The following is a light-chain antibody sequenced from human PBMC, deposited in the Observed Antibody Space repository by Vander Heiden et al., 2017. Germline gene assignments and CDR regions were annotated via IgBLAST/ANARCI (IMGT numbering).Light chain of an antibody. V-gene: IGLV3-19*01. CDR1: SFGTYY. J-gene: IGLJ2*01. CDR3: NSRDRSGVYVV. Sequence: SSELPQDPSVSVGLGETVRITCQGDSFGTYYASWYQLKPGQAPVLVFSGKDNRPAGIPDRFSGSSSEKRASLTITGAQAEDEAEYVCNSRDRSGVYVVFGGGTKLTVL. CDR2: GKD.